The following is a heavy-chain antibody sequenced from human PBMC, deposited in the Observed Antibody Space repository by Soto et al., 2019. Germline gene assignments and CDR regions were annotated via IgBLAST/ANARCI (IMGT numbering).Heavy chain of an antibody. CDR1: AVTFSSYA. CDR3: AKVPVAGTYYYYGKDV. Sequence: PGGALRLSFAASAVTFSSYAMSWVRQAPGKGLEWVSAISGSGGSTYYADSVKGRFTISRDKSKNTLYLQMNSLRAEDTAVYYCAKVPVAGTYYYYGKDVWGQGTTVTAAS. CDR2: ISGSGGST. D-gene: IGHD6-19*01. J-gene: IGHJ6*02. V-gene: IGHV3-23*01.